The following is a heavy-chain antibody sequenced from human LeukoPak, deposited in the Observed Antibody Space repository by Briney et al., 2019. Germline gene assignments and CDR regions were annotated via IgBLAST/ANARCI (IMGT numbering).Heavy chain of an antibody. CDR2: ISAYNGNT. J-gene: IGHJ5*02. Sequence: ASVKVSCKASGYTFTSYGISWVRQAPGQGLEWMGWISAYNGNTNYAQKLQGRVTMTTDTSTSTAYMELRSLRSDDMAVYYCARVRLVWFGEFIPYWFDPWGQGTLVTVSS. CDR3: ARVRLVWFGEFIPYWFDP. CDR1: GYTFTSYG. D-gene: IGHD3-10*01. V-gene: IGHV1-18*03.